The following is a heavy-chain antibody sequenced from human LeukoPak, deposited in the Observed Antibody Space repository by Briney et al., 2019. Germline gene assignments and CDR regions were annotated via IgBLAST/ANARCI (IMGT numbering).Heavy chain of an antibody. Sequence: SETLSLTCTVSGGSISSSSYYWGWIRQPPGTGLEWIGSIYYSGSTYYNPSLKSRVTISVDTSKNQFSLKLSSVTAADTAVYYCALRLPYSYGPNDSFVMWGQGTMATVSS. V-gene: IGHV4-39*01. CDR1: GGSISSSSYY. J-gene: IGHJ3*02. D-gene: IGHD5-18*01. CDR2: IYYSGST. CDR3: ALRLPYSYGPNDSFVM.